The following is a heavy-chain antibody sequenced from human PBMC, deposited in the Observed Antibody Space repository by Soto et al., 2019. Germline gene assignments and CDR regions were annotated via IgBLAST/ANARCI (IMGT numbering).Heavy chain of an antibody. CDR1: GASISSGYY. V-gene: IGHV4-31*03. CDR2: IYYNWNS. CDR3: ARALRSYYFDY. J-gene: IGHJ4*01. Sequence: SETLSLTCTVSGASISSGYYWTWIRQPPGKGLEWIGYIYYNWNSFYNPSLMIRLTISLDTSKTQFSLKLSSVTAADAAVYYCARALRSYYFDYWGQGTLVTVSS.